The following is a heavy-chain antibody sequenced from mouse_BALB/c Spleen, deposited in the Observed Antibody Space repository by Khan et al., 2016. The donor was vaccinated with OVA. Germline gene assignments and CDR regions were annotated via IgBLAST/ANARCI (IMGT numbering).Heavy chain of an antibody. J-gene: IGHJ1*01. Sequence: EVQLQESGPDLVKPSQSLSLTCTVTGYSITSGYSWHWIRQFPGNKLEWMGYIHYSGSTNYNPSLKSRISIPRDTSKNQFFLQLNSVTTEDTATYYWARSGTTVVAYVYFDVWGAGTTVTVSS. V-gene: IGHV3-1*02. CDR3: ARSGTTVVAYVYFDV. CDR2: IHYSGST. D-gene: IGHD1-1*01. CDR1: GYSITSGYS.